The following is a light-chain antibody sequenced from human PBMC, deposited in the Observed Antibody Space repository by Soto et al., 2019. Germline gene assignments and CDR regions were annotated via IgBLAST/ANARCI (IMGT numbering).Light chain of an antibody. V-gene: IGKV3-15*01. J-gene: IGKJ2*03. CDR3: QQYNNWPPYS. CDR2: GAS. CDR1: QRISSN. Sequence: PGARATVSCRASQRISSNLAWYQQKPGQAPRLLIYGASARATGIPARFIGSGSGTEFTLTISSLQSEDFAVYFCQQYNNWPPYSFGQGTKLEIK.